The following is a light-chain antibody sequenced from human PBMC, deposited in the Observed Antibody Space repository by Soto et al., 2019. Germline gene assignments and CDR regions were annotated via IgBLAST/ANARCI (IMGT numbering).Light chain of an antibody. CDR1: QSVRSYY. J-gene: IGKJ4*01. CDR2: GAS. V-gene: IGKV3-20*01. CDR3: QQYGSSPLT. Sequence: EIVLTQSPGTLSLSPGERATLSCRASQSVRSYYLAWYQQKPGQAPRLLIHGASSRAAAIPDRFSGSGSGTDFTLTISRLEPEDFAVYYCQQYGSSPLTFGGGMKVETK.